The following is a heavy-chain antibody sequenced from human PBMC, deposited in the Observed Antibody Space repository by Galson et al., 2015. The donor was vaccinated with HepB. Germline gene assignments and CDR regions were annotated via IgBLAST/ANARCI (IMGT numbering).Heavy chain of an antibody. D-gene: IGHD3-9*01. CDR1: GYTFTSYA. CDR2: INAGNGNT. V-gene: IGHV1-3*01. J-gene: IGHJ4*02. Sequence: SVKVPCKASGYTFTSYAMHWVRQAPGQRLEWMGWINAGNGNTKYSQKFQGRVTITRDTSASTAYMELSSLRSEDTAMYYCAREGEEYFDWLIDYWGQGTLVTVSS. CDR3: AREGEEYFDWLIDY.